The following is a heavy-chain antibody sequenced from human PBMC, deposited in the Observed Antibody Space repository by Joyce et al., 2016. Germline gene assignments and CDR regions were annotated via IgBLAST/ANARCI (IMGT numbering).Heavy chain of an antibody. CDR1: GFTFSSYN. CDR2: ISPHSSYI. J-gene: IGHJ4*02. Sequence: EVHLVESGGALVKPGGSLRLSCAASGFTFSSYNMNWVRQAPGKGLEWVASISPHSSYIYYADSVKGRFTISRDNAKNSRVLQMNNLRAEDTAVYYCAREALVGSTGWFSYWGQGTLVTVSS. V-gene: IGHV3-21*01. CDR3: AREALVGSTGWFSY. D-gene: IGHD6-19*01.